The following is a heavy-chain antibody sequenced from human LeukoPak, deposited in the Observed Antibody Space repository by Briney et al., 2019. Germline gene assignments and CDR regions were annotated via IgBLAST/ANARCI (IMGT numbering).Heavy chain of an antibody. CDR3: ARSSSSEDYFDY. CDR1: GGSFSGYY. Sequence: SETLSLTCAVYGGSFSGYYWSWIRQPPGKGLEWIGEINHSGSTNYNPSLKSRVTISVDTSKNQFSLKLSSVTAADTAVYYCARSSSSEDYFDYWGQGTLVTVSS. CDR2: INHSGST. V-gene: IGHV4-34*01. J-gene: IGHJ4*02. D-gene: IGHD3-22*01.